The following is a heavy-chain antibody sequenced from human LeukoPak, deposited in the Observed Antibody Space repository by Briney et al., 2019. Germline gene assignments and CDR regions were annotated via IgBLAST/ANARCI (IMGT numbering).Heavy chain of an antibody. J-gene: IGHJ4*02. D-gene: IGHD3-10*01. CDR1: GYTFTGYY. CDR2: INPDSGGT. Sequence: ASVKVSCKASGYTFTGYYIHWVRQAPGQGLEWMGWINPDSGGTNYAQKFQGRVTMTRDTSITTAYMELSRLRSDDTAVYYCARTVWFGDPPRDWGQGTLVTVSS. CDR3: ARTVWFGDPPRD. V-gene: IGHV1-2*02.